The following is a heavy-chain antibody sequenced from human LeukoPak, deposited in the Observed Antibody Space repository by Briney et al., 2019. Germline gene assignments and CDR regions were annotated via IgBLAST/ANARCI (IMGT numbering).Heavy chain of an antibody. CDR3: AKENYYYGKGRYFDY. D-gene: IGHD3-10*01. CDR1: GFTFSNAW. V-gene: IGHV3-66*01. CDR2: IYSGGST. J-gene: IGHJ4*02. Sequence: PGGSLKLSCAASGFTFSNAWMSWVRQAPGKGLEWVSVIYSGGSTYYADSVKGRFTISRDNSKNTLYLQMNSLRAEDTAVYYCAKENYYYGKGRYFDYWGQGTLVTVSS.